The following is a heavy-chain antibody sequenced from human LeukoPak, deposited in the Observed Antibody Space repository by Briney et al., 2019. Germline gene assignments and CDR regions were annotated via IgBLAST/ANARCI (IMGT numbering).Heavy chain of an antibody. CDR1: GFTFNKYA. J-gene: IGHJ5*02. D-gene: IGHD3-10*01. Sequence: GGSLRLSCAASGFTFNKYAMYWVRQAPGKGLEWVSAIIESGEGTYYTDSVKGRFTISRDNSKNTLYLQMNSLRAEDTAVYYCAKDNALLWFGEREDGEYNWFDPWGQGTLVTVSS. CDR3: AKDNALLWFGEREDGEYNWFDP. V-gene: IGHV3-23*01. CDR2: IIESGEGT.